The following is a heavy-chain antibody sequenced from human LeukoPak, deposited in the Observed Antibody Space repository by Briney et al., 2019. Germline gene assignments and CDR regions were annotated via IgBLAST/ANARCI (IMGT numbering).Heavy chain of an antibody. CDR2: IKEDGSEK. CDR3: ARQDIVERIAAAGIWGRIGKRGINFDY. V-gene: IGHV3-7*01. Sequence: GGSLRLSCAASGFTFSTYGMSWVRQAPGKGLEWVANIKEDGSEKYYVDSVKGRFTISRDNAKNSLYLQMNSLRAEDTAVYYCARQDIVERIAAAGIWGRIGKRGINFDYWGQGTLVTVSS. CDR1: GFTFSTYG. D-gene: IGHD6-13*01. J-gene: IGHJ4*02.